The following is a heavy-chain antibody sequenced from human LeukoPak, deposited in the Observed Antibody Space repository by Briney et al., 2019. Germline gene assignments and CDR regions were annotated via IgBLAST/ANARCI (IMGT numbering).Heavy chain of an antibody. CDR1: GYTFTNYG. V-gene: IGHV1-18*01. CDR2: ISSYNGNT. CDR3: ARDHYDSSGYHGYAFNI. J-gene: IGHJ3*02. Sequence: ASVTVSCTASGYTFTNYGFSWVRQAPGQGLEWMGWISSYNGNTNYAQKLQGRVTMTTDTSTSTAYMELRSLRSDDTAVYYCARDHYDSSGYHGYAFNIWGQGTMVTVSS. D-gene: IGHD3-22*01.